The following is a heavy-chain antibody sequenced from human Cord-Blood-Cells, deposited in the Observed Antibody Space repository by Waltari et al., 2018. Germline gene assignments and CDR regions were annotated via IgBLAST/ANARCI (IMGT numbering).Heavy chain of an antibody. CDR2: INHSGST. CDR3: ASYYGSGSYYNDY. V-gene: IGHV4-34*01. CDR1: GSFSGYY. D-gene: IGHD3-10*01. Sequence: GSFSGYYWSWIRQPPGKGLEWIGEINHSGSTNYNPSLKSRVTISVDTSKNQFSLKLSSVTAADTAVYYCASYYGSGSYYNDYWGQGTLVTVSS. J-gene: IGHJ4*02.